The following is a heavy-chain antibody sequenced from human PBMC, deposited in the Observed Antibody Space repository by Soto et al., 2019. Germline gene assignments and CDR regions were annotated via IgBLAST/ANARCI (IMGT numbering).Heavy chain of an antibody. CDR1: GFSLSTSGVG. CDR3: AHRPLYCSGGSCTPFDY. J-gene: IGHJ4*02. V-gene: IGHV2-5*02. Sequence: QITLKESGPTLVKPTQTLTLTFTFSGFSLSTSGVGVGWIRQPPGKALEWLALIYWDDDKRYSPSLKSRLTITKDTSKNQVVLTMTNKDPVDTATYYCAHRPLYCSGGSCTPFDYRGQGTLVTVSS. CDR2: IYWDDDK. D-gene: IGHD2-15*01.